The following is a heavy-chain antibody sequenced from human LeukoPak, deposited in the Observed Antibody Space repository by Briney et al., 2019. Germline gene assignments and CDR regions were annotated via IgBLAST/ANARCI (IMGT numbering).Heavy chain of an antibody. V-gene: IGHV3-21*01. Sequence: GGSLRLSCAASGFTFSSYSMNWVRQAPGKGLEWVSSISSSSSYIYYADSVKGRFTISRDNAKNSLYLQMNSLRAEDTAVYYCARMYDTLKYYYYGMDVWGKGTTVTVS. J-gene: IGHJ6*04. CDR3: ARMYDTLKYYYYGMDV. CDR2: ISSSSSYI. D-gene: IGHD3-9*01. CDR1: GFTFSSYS.